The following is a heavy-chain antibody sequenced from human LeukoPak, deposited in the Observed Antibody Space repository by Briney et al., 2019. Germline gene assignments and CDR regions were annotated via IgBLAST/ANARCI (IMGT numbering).Heavy chain of an antibody. CDR2: ISYDGSNK. V-gene: IGHV3-30*03. Sequence: GGSLRLSCAASGFTFSSYGMHWVRQAPGKWLEWVAVISYDGSNKYYADSVKGRFTISRDNSKNTLYLQMNSLRAEDTAVYYCARESEHSVSQVDFDLWGQGTMVTVSS. D-gene: IGHD2-15*01. CDR3: ARESEHSVSQVDFDL. J-gene: IGHJ3*01. CDR1: GFTFSSYG.